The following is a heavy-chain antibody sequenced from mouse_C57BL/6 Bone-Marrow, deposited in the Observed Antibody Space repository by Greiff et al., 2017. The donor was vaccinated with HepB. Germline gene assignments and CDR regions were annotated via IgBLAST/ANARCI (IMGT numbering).Heavy chain of an antibody. V-gene: IGHV14-4*01. CDR2: IDPENGDT. D-gene: IGHD1-1*01. Sequence: EVKLQQSGAELVRPGASVKLSCTASGFNIKDDYMHWVKQRPEQGLEWIGWIDPENGDTEYASKFQGKATITADTSSNTAYLQLSSLTCEDTAVYYCTTDGSSSAWFAYWGQGTLVTVSA. J-gene: IGHJ3*01. CDR1: GFNIKDDY. CDR3: TTDGSSSAWFAY.